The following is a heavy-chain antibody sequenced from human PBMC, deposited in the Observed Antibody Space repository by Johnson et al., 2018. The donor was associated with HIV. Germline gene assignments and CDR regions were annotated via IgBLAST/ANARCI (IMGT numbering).Heavy chain of an antibody. Sequence: HVQLVESGGGVVQPGGSLRLSCAASGFTFSSFAIHWVRQAPGKGLEWVALVSYDGRNQYHADSVKGRFTISRDNSKNTLYLQMNSPRVEDTAVYYCARVRSGRENAVDIWGQGTMVTVSS. D-gene: IGHD1-26*01. V-gene: IGHV3-30-3*01. J-gene: IGHJ3*02. CDR3: ARVRSGRENAVDI. CDR2: VSYDGRNQ. CDR1: GFTFSSFA.